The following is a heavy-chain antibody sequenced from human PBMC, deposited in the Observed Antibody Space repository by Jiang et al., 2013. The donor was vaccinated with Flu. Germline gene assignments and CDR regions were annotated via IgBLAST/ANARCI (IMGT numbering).Heavy chain of an antibody. Sequence: VKPSETLSLTCTVSGGSISSYYWSWIRQPPGKGLEWIGYIYYSGSTNYNPSLKSRVTISVDTSKNQFSLKLSSVTAADTAVYYCARDRGYGCVDYWGQGTLVTVSS. CDR3: ARDRGYGCVDY. J-gene: IGHJ4*02. D-gene: IGHD5-18*01. V-gene: IGHV4-59*01. CDR1: GGSISSYY. CDR2: IYYSGST.